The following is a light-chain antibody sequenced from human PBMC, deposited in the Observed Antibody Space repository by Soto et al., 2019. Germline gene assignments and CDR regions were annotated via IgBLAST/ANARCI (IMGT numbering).Light chain of an antibody. Sequence: HSALNRPPYASGAPGQSVTISCTGTSNDVGGYNYVSWYQQHPGKAPKLMIYGVNKRPSGVPDRFSGSKSGNTASLTVSGLQAEDEADYYCSSYAGSNNLGVFGTGTKVTVL. J-gene: IGLJ1*01. CDR1: SNDVGGYNY. CDR2: GVN. CDR3: SSYAGSNNLGV. V-gene: IGLV2-8*01.